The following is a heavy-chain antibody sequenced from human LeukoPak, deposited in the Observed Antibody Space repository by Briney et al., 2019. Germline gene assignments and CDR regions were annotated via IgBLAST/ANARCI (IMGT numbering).Heavy chain of an antibody. D-gene: IGHD3-22*01. J-gene: IGHJ4*02. Sequence: PGGSLRLSCAASGFTFSSYSMNWVRQAPGKGLEWVGNIKPDGSEKYYVDSLKGRFIISRDNAKNSLYLQMNSLRAEDVAVYYCAKYFYDGSGTHYFDYWGQGTPVTVSS. V-gene: IGHV3-7*01. CDR1: GFTFSSYS. CDR3: AKYFYDGSGTHYFDY. CDR2: IKPDGSEK.